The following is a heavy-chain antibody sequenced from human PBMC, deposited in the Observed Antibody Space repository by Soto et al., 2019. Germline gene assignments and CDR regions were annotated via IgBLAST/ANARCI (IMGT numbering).Heavy chain of an antibody. J-gene: IGHJ6*02. CDR3: AKDRWTAMGGAWGMDV. CDR1: GFTFSSYG. V-gene: IGHV3-30*18. CDR2: ISYDGSNK. D-gene: IGHD2-21*02. Sequence: PGGSLRLSCAASGFTFSSYGMHWVRQAPGKGLEWVAVISYDGSNKYYADSVKGRFTISRDNSKNTLYLQMNSLRAEDTAVYYCAKDRWTAMGGAWGMDVWGQGTTVTVSS.